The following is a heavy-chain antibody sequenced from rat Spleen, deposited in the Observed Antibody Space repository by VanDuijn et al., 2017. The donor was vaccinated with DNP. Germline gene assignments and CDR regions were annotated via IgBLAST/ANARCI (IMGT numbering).Heavy chain of an antibody. Sequence: EVQLVESGGDLVQPGRSLTLSCVASGFTFNNYWMAWIRQVPGKGLEWVASITRSGGSPFYPDSVKDRFTISRDNAKSTLYLQMDSLRSEETATYYCARQGQLGFAYWGQGTLVTVSS. CDR2: ITRSGGSP. CDR3: ARQGQLGFAY. CDR1: GFTFNNYW. J-gene: IGHJ3*01. D-gene: IGHD1-5*01. V-gene: IGHV5-31*01.